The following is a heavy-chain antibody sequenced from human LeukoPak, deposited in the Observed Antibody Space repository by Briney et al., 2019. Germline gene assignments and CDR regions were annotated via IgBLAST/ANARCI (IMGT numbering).Heavy chain of an antibody. D-gene: IGHD3-22*01. CDR1: GGSFSGYY. CDR2: IYYSGST. V-gene: IGHV4-34*01. J-gene: IGHJ4*02. Sequence: PSETLSLTCAVYGGSFSGYYWSWIRQPPGKGLEWIGSIYYSGSTYYNPSLKSRVTISVDTSKNQFSLKLSSVTAADTAVYYCARDRYYYDSSVDYWGQGTLVTVSS. CDR3: ARDRYYYDSSVDY.